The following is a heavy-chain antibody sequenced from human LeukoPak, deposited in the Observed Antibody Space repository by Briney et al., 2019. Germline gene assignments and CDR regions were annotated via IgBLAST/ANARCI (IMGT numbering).Heavy chain of an antibody. D-gene: IGHD3-10*01. CDR1: GGSISSSSYY. J-gene: IGHJ4*02. CDR2: IYYSGST. Sequence: PSETLSLTCTVSGGSISSSSYYWGWIRQPPGKGLEWLGSIYYSGSTYYNPSLKSRVTISVDTSKNQFSLKLSSVTAADTAVYYCARLPPPRRGVHDYWGQGTLVTVSS. V-gene: IGHV4-39*01. CDR3: ARLPPPRRGVHDY.